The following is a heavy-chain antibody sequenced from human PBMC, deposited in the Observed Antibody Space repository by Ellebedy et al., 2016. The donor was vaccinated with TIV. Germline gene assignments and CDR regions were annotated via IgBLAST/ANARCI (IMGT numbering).Heavy chain of an antibody. Sequence: SEPLSLTXGVYGESFSGYSWSWIRQVPGRGLEWVGEVSQSGDTKYKPSLKSRVTMSLDTSKNQFSLKLTSVTAADSAVYFCARGGYCGGFICSKWFDPWGQGTLVTISS. CDR2: VSQSGDT. CDR1: GESFSGYS. V-gene: IGHV4-34*01. J-gene: IGHJ5*02. CDR3: ARGGYCGGFICSKWFDP. D-gene: IGHD2-21*01.